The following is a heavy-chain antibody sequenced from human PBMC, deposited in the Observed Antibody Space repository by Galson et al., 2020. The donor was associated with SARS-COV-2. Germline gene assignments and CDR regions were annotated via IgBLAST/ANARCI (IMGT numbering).Heavy chain of an antibody. Sequence: GGSLRLSCEASGFNVNSFGMDWVRQAPGKGLEWVAVIWYDGSNKYYADSVKGRFTISRDNTENTLYLQMNSLRPEDTAVYYCAKRKTYTRGYYGDEAFDIWARGQWSPSLQ. CDR1: GFNVNSFG. D-gene: IGHD6-25*01. CDR2: IWYDGSNK. J-gene: IGHJ3*02. CDR3: AKRKTYTRGYYGDEAFDI. V-gene: IGHV3-33*06.